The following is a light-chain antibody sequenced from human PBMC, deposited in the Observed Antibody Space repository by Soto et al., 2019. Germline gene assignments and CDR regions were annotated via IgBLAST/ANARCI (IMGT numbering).Light chain of an antibody. CDR3: QQSYSVPYT. CDR2: VTS. CDR1: QNIFTY. J-gene: IGKJ2*01. V-gene: IGKV1-39*01. Sequence: DIQMTQSPSSLSASVGDRVTTTCRASQNIFTYLNWYQQKPGKPPKLLIYVTSSLQSGVPSRFSGSGSGTDFTLTISSLQPEDCATYYCQQSYSVPYTFGQGTNLEIK.